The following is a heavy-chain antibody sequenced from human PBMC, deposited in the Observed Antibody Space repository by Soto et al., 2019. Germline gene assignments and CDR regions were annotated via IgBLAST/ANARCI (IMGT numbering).Heavy chain of an antibody. J-gene: IGHJ3*02. CDR3: TTDSGWYVSDAFDI. CDR2: IKSKTDGGTT. D-gene: IGHD6-19*01. CDR1: GFTFSNAW. V-gene: IGHV3-15*01. Sequence: GGSLRLSCAASGFTFSNAWMSWVRQAPGKGLEWVGRIKSKTDGGTTDYAAPVKGRFTISRDDSKNTLYLQTNSLKTEDTAVYYCTTDSGWYVSDAFDIWGQGTMVTVSS.